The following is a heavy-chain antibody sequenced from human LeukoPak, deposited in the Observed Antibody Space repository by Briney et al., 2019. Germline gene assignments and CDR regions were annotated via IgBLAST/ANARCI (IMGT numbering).Heavy chain of an antibody. CDR3: ARVAADYYYYYYMDV. J-gene: IGHJ6*03. CDR2: IRYDGSNK. Sequence: GGSLRLSCAASGFTFSSYPIHWVRQAPGKGLEWVAFIRYDGSNKYYADSVKGRFTISRDNSKNTLYLQMNSLRAEDTAVYYCARVAADYYYYYYMDVWGKGTTVTISS. V-gene: IGHV3-30*02. CDR1: GFTFSSYP. D-gene: IGHD2-15*01.